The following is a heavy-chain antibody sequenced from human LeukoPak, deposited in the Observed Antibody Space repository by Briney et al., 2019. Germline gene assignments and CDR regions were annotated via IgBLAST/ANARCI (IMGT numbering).Heavy chain of an antibody. CDR2: IYTSGST. D-gene: IGHD6-13*01. V-gene: IGHV4-61*02. CDR3: ARQQLVPSPFDY. Sequence: SQTLSLTCTVSGDSISSGSYDWGWIRQPAGKGLEWIGRIYTSGSTNYNPSLKSRVTISVDTSKNQFSLKLSSVPAADTAVYYCARQQLVPSPFDYWGQGTLVTVSS. J-gene: IGHJ4*02. CDR1: GDSISSGSYD.